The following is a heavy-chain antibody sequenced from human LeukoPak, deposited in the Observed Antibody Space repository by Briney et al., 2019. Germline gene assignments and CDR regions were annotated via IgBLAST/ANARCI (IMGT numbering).Heavy chain of an antibody. CDR2: IYHSGST. V-gene: IGHV4-30-2*01. Sequence: SQTLSLTCAVSGGSISSGGYSWSWIRQPPGKGLEWIGYIYHSGSTYYNPSLKSRVTISVDRSKNQFSLKLSSVTAADTAVYYCARYYDSSGYYNWGQGTLVTVSS. CDR1: GGSISSGGYS. D-gene: IGHD3-22*01. CDR3: ARYYDSSGYYN. J-gene: IGHJ4*02.